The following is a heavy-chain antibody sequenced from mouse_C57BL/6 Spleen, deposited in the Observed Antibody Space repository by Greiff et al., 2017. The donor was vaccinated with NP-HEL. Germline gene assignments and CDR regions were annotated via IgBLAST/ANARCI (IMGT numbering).Heavy chain of an antibody. CDR1: GFTFSDYG. Sequence: EVKLVESGGGLVQPGGSLKLSCAASGFTFSDYGMAWVRQAPRKGPEWVAFISNLAYSIYYADTVTGRFTISRENAKNTLYLEMSSLRSEDTAMYYCARQDGNYEEGAMDYWGQGTSVTVSS. V-gene: IGHV5-15*01. CDR3: ARQDGNYEEGAMDY. D-gene: IGHD2-1*01. J-gene: IGHJ4*01. CDR2: ISNLAYSI.